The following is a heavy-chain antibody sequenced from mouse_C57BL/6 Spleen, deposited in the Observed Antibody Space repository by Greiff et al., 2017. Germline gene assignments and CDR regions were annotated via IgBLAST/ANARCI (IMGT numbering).Heavy chain of an antibody. CDR1: GYSITSGYD. D-gene: IGHD4-1*01. J-gene: IGHJ2*01. CDR2: ISYSGST. V-gene: IGHV3-1*01. Sequence: EVKVEESGPGMVKPSQSLSLTCTVTGYSITSGYDWHWIRHFPGNKLEWMGYISYSGSTNYNPSLKSRISITHDTSKNHFFLKLNSVTTEDTATYYCARGGNWDPFDYWGQGTTLTVSS. CDR3: ARGGNWDPFDY.